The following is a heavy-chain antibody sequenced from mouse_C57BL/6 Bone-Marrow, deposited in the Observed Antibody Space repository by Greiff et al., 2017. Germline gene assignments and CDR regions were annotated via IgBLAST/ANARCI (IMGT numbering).Heavy chain of an antibody. CDR1: GYAFSSSW. Sequence: VKLQESGPELVKPGASVKISCKASGYAFSSSWMNWVKQRPGKGLEWIGRIYPGDGDTNYNGKFKGKATLTADKSSSTAYMQLSSLTSEDSAVYFCARGGNYEFAYWGQGTLVTVSA. D-gene: IGHD2-1*01. J-gene: IGHJ3*01. CDR2: IYPGDGDT. V-gene: IGHV1-82*01. CDR3: ARGGNYEFAY.